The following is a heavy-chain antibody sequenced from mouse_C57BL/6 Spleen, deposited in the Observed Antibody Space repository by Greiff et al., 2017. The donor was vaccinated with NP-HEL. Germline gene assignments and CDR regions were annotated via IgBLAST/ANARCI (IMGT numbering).Heavy chain of an antibody. J-gene: IGHJ4*01. CDR1: GYTFTSYW. V-gene: IGHV1-69*01. CDR3: ARSPYSNYPYYYAMDY. CDR2: IDPSDSYT. Sequence: QVQLQQPGAELVMPGASVKLSCKASGYTFTSYWMHWVKQRPGQGLEWIGEIDPSDSYTNYNQKFKGKSTLTVDKSSSTAYMQLSSLTSEDSAVYYCARSPYSNYPYYYAMDYWGQGTSVTVSS. D-gene: IGHD2-5*01.